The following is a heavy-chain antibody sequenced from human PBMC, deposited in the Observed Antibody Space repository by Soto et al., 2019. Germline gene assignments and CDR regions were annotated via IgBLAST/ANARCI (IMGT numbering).Heavy chain of an antibody. CDR2: IYPGDSDT. V-gene: IGHV5-51*01. CDR3: ARQAASQKYYYYYYYMDV. CDR1: GYSFTSYW. Sequence: PGESLKISCKGSGYSFTSYWIGWVRQMPGKGLEWMGIIYPGDSDTRYSPSFQGQVTISVDKSISTAYLQWSSLKASDTAMYYCARQAASQKYYYYYYYMDVWGKGTTVTVSS. D-gene: IGHD2-15*01. J-gene: IGHJ6*03.